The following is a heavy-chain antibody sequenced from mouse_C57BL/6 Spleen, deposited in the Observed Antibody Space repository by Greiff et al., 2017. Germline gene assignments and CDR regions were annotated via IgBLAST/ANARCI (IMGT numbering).Heavy chain of an antibody. Sequence: DVMLVESEGGLVQPGSSMKLSCTASGFTFSDDYMAWVRQVPEKGLEWVANINYDGSSTYYLDSLKSRFIISRDNAKNILYLQMSSLKSEDTATYYCARAPVVYWYFDVWGTGTTVTVSS. D-gene: IGHD1-1*01. CDR1: GFTFSDDY. CDR3: ARAPVVYWYFDV. V-gene: IGHV5-16*01. J-gene: IGHJ1*03. CDR2: INYDGSST.